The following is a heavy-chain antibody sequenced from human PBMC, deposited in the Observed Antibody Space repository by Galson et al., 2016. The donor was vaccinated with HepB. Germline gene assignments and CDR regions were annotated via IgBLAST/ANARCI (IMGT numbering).Heavy chain of an antibody. CDR3: ARDNRSAKLPYYYDY. V-gene: IGHV3-64*02. D-gene: IGHD4-23*01. J-gene: IGHJ4*01. CDR2: ISTHGSGT. Sequence: SLRLSCAASGFIFSDFAMHWVRQAPGKGLEYVSTISTHGSGTYYADSVKGRFTISRDNSKNVLYLHMSSLRAEDTAVYYCARDNRSAKLPYYYDYWGQGTLITVSS. CDR1: GFIFSDFA.